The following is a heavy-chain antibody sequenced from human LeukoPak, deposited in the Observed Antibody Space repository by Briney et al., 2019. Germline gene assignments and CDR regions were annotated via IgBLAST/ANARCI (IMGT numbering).Heavy chain of an antibody. V-gene: IGHV3-23*01. CDR3: AKGSDSSGS. Sequence: GGSLRLSCAASGFTFSSYWMSWVRQAPGKGLEWVSAISGGGGSTYHANSVKGRFTISRDNSKNTLYLQMNSLRAEDTAVYYCAKGSDSSGSWGQGTLVTVSS. CDR1: GFTFSSYW. D-gene: IGHD3-22*01. J-gene: IGHJ5*02. CDR2: ISGGGGST.